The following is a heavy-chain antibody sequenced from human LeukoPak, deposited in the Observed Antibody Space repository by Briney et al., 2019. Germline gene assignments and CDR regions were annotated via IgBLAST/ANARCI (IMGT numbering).Heavy chain of an antibody. J-gene: IGHJ4*02. CDR3: ASGGWPIDY. CDR1: GGTFSSYA. V-gene: IGHV1-69*04. D-gene: IGHD6-19*01. CDR2: IIPILGIA. Sequence: ASVKVSCKASGGTFSSYAISWVRQAPGQGLEWMGRIIPILGIANYAQKFQGRVTITADKSTSTAYMELSSLRSGDTAVYYCASGGWPIDYWGQGTLVTVSS.